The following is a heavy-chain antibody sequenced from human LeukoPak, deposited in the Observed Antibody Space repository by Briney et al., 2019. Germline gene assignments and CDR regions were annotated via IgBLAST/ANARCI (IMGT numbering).Heavy chain of an antibody. Sequence: GGSLRLSCAASGFTFSSYSMNWVRQAPGKGLEWVSYISSSSSYIYYADSVKGRFTISRDNAKNSLYLQINSLRAEDTAVYYCAREDSSGHMSLWGQGTLVIVSS. V-gene: IGHV3-21*01. D-gene: IGHD3-22*01. J-gene: IGHJ4*02. CDR2: ISSSSSYI. CDR1: GFTFSSYS. CDR3: AREDSSGHMSL.